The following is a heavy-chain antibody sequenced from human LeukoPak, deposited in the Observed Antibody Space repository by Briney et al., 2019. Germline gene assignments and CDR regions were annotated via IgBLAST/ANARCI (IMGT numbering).Heavy chain of an antibody. CDR3: AREVEYSGYDLKAFDL. Sequence: SETLSLTCTVSGASITRGGHYWTWIRQHPGKGLEWIGYIYYSGSTHYNPSLKSRVSISVDTSRNQFSLKVNSVTAADTAVYFCAREVEYSGYDLKAFDLWGQGTMVIVSS. J-gene: IGHJ3*01. D-gene: IGHD5-12*01. CDR1: GASITRGGHY. CDR2: IYYSGST. V-gene: IGHV4-31*03.